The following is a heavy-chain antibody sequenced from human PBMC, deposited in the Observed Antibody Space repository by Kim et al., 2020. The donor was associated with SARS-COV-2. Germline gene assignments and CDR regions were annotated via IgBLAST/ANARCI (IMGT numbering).Heavy chain of an antibody. CDR3: ARRGGSYGGMDV. J-gene: IGHJ6*02. Sequence: SETLSLTCTVSGGSISSYYWSWIRQPPGKGLEWIGYIYYSGSTNYNPSLKSRVTISVDTSKNQFSLKLSSVTAADTAVYYCARRGGSYGGMDVWGQGTTVTVSS. CDR2: IYYSGST. D-gene: IGHD1-26*01. CDR1: GGSISSYY. V-gene: IGHV4-59*01.